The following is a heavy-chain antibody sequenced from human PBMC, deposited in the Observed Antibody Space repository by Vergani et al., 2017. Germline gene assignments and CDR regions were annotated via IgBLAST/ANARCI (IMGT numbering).Heavy chain of an antibody. CDR1: GDSISPSSYA. CDR3: ARHISVVRPSSMTAFDY. V-gene: IGHV4-39*01. Sequence: QLQLQESGPGLVKPSETLSLSCTVSGDSISPSSYAWGWIRQPPGNTLEWSGTVFYGGRTSYNPSLKSRVTLSLDTSKKQISLHLTSVTAADTAVYYCARHISVVRPSSMTAFDYWGQGTLVTVSS. J-gene: IGHJ4*02. CDR2: VFYGGRT. D-gene: IGHD2-21*01.